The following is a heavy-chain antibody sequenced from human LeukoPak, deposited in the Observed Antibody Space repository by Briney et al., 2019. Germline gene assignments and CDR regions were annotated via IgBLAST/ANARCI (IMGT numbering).Heavy chain of an antibody. CDR1: GFTFSTYG. Sequence: GGSMRLSCAASGFTFSTYGMHWVRQAPGKGLEWVVVISYDGSNKYYADSVKGRFTISRDNSKNTLCLQMNSLRAEDTAMYFCAKENSPFSGFGSSWYRVSYFDYWGQGTLVTVSS. CDR3: AKENSPFSGFGSSWYRVSYFDY. V-gene: IGHV3-30*18. CDR2: ISYDGSNK. J-gene: IGHJ4*02. D-gene: IGHD6-13*01.